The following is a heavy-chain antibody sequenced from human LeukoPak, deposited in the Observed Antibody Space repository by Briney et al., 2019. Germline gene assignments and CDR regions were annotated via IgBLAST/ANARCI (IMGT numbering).Heavy chain of an antibody. V-gene: IGHV3-48*03. CDR2: ISSIGGTI. D-gene: IGHD2-2*01. J-gene: IGHJ3*02. Sequence: GGSLRLSCAASGFTPSSYEMNWVRPAPGKGLEWVSYISSIGGTIYYADSVKGRFTISRDNAKNSLYLQMNSLRAEDTAVYYCARDCSSTSCPAGRYFDWGAFDIWGQGTVVTVSS. CDR1: GFTPSSYE. CDR3: ARDCSSTSCPAGRYFDWGAFDI.